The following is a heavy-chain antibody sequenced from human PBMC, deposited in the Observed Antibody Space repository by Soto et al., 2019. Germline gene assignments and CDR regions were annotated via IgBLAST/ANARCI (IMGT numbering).Heavy chain of an antibody. CDR2: IWYDGSNK. CDR1: GFTFSSYG. J-gene: IGHJ3*02. CDR3: ARDKDFGGSMHDAFDI. D-gene: IGHD1-26*01. V-gene: IGHV3-33*01. Sequence: QVQLVESGGGVVQPGRSLRLYCAASGFTFSSYGMHWVRQAPGKGLEWVAVIWYDGSNKYYADSVKGRFTISRDNSKNTLYLQMNSLRAEDTAVYYCARDKDFGGSMHDAFDIWGQGTMVTVSS.